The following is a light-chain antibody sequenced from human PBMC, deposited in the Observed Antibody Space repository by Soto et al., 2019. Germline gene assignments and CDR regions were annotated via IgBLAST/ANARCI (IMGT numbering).Light chain of an antibody. V-gene: IGKV3-15*01. CDR3: QQYKYWPLA. Sequence: ETVMTQSPATLSVSPGEGATLSCRASRSVGSNLAWYRQKPGRAPRLLIYGASTRATDIPARFSGSGSGTEFTLTISSLQSEDFAIYYCQQYKYWPLAFGGGTKVDI. CDR2: GAS. J-gene: IGKJ4*01. CDR1: RSVGSN.